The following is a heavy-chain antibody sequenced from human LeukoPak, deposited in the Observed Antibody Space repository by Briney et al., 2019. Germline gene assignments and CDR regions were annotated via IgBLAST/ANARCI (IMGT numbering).Heavy chain of an antibody. J-gene: IGHJ4*02. Sequence: SETLSLTCTVSGYSISNGYYWGWIRQPAGKGLEWIGRISTSGSTDYNPSLKSRVTISLDTSKSQFSLKLSSVTAADAAVYYCVRAGGNYYGSGSSIPGPDYWGQGTLVTVSS. D-gene: IGHD3-10*01. CDR3: VRAGGNYYGSGSSIPGPDY. CDR2: ISTSGST. CDR1: GYSISNGYY. V-gene: IGHV4-38-2*02.